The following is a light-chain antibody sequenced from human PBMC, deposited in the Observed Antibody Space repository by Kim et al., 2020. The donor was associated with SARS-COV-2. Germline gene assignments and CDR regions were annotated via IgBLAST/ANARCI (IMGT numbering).Light chain of an antibody. J-gene: IGKJ1*01. CDR3: QQYTNYWP. Sequence: LPASVGDRLTITWRASLIISGWLAWYQQNPGRARKVLIYDVSTLQSGVPSMFSGSRSGTELTLTISRLPPDDIATYYCQQYTNYWPFGQGTKVDIK. CDR2: DVS. CDR1: LIISGW. V-gene: IGKV1-5*01.